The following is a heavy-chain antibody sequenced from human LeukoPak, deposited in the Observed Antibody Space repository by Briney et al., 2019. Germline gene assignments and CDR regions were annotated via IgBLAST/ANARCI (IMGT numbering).Heavy chain of an antibody. CDR2: ISGSGGST. Sequence: PGGSLRLSCAASGFTFSTYPMSWVRQAPGKGLEWVSGISGSGGSTYYADSVKGRFTISRDISKNTLYLQMNSLRAEDTAVYYCAKDEGSGWYYFDYWGQGSLATVSS. CDR1: GFTFSTYP. CDR3: AKDEGSGWYYFDY. J-gene: IGHJ4*02. D-gene: IGHD6-19*01. V-gene: IGHV3-23*01.